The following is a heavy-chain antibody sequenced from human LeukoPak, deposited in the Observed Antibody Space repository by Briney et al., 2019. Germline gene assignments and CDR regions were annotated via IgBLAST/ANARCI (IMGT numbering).Heavy chain of an antibody. J-gene: IGHJ1*01. Sequence: GGSLRLSCAASGLTVSYNYMSWVRQTPGKGLEWVSLIYSGGSTRHADSVKGRFTISRDNSKNTLYLQMNSLRVEDTAVYYCARGPTVTAPGHWGQGTLVTVSS. CDR2: IYSGGST. V-gene: IGHV3-53*01. CDR3: ARGPTVTAPGH. CDR1: GLTVSYNY.